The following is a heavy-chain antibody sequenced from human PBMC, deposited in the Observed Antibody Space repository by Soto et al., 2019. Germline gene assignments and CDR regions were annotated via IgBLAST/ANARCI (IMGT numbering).Heavy chain of an antibody. CDR2: ISAYNGNT. Sequence: ASVKVSCKASGYTFTIYGIIWVRQAPGQGLEWMGWISAYNGNTNYAQKLQGRVTMTTDTSTSTAYMELRSLRSDDTAVYYCARESATVTTIDYWGQGTLVTVSS. CDR1: GYTFTIYG. V-gene: IGHV1-18*01. D-gene: IGHD4-17*01. J-gene: IGHJ4*02. CDR3: ARESATVTTIDY.